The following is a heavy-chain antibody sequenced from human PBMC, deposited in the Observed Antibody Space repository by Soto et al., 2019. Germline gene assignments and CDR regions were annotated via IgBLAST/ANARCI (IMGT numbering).Heavy chain of an antibody. CDR3: ARDKGSGSYSLHPWSNYYYYGMDV. D-gene: IGHD3-10*01. Sequence: PGGSLRLSCAASGFTFSSYAMHWVRQAPGKGLEWVAVISYDGSNKYYADSVKGRFTISRDNSKNTLYLQMNSLRAEDTAVYYCARDKGSGSYSLHPWSNYYYYGMDVWGQGTTVTVSS. CDR1: GFTFSSYA. V-gene: IGHV3-30-3*01. J-gene: IGHJ6*02. CDR2: ISYDGSNK.